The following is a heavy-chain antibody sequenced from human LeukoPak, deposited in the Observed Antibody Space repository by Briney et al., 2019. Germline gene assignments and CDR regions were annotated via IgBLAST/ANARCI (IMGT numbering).Heavy chain of an antibody. CDR2: ISARGGTT. CDR1: GFTFNA. Sequence: GGSLRLSCAASGFTFNAMSWVRQAPGKGLEWVSAISARGGTTYYADSVKGRFTISRDNSRNTLYLQMNSLRAEDTALYYCAKDRYNTAMVSFDYWGQGTLVTVSS. J-gene: IGHJ4*02. V-gene: IGHV3-23*01. CDR3: AKDRYNTAMVSFDY. D-gene: IGHD5-18*01.